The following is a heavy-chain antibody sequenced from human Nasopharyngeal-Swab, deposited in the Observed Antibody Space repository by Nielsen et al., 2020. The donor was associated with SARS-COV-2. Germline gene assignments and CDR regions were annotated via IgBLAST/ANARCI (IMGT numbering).Heavy chain of an antibody. CDR3: ARDAPAHYGAFY. CDR2: IAHDASNE. CDR1: GFTFSSFG. D-gene: IGHD4-17*01. V-gene: IGHV3-30*03. Sequence: GGSLRLSCAASGFTFSSFGMHWVRQAPGKGLEWVAFIAHDASNEYYGDSVKGRFSISRDSSKNTLYLQMDSLRGEDTAVYYCARDAPAHYGAFYWGRGNLVTGS. J-gene: IGHJ4*02.